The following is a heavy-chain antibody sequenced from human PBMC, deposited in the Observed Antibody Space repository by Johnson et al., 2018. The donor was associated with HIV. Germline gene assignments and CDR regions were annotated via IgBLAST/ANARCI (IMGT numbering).Heavy chain of an antibody. CDR2: IWYDGSNK. Sequence: VHLVESGGGVVQPGRSLRLSCAASGFTFSSYGMHWVRQAPGKGLEWVAVIWYDGSNKYYADSVQGRFTISRDNSKNTLYLQMNSLRAEDTAVYYCAKTRLRFLEWYDAFDIWGQGTMVTVSS. CDR3: AKTRLRFLEWYDAFDI. V-gene: IGHV3-33*06. J-gene: IGHJ3*02. CDR1: GFTFSSYG. D-gene: IGHD3-3*01.